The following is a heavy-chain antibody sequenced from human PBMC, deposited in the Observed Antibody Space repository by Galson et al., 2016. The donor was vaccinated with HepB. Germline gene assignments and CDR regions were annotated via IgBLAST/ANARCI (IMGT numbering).Heavy chain of an antibody. D-gene: IGHD3-10*01. CDR1: GGPINSNNGY. J-gene: IGHJ4*02. Sequence: SETLSLTCTVSGGPINSNNGYWGWVRQPPGKGLEWIGTVYYSGATFHNTSLKSRVTIFVDKSKNQLSLKLNSVTAAGTAVYYCARRTYGSGIDYWGQGTLVIVSS. V-gene: IGHV4-39*01. CDR3: ARRTYGSGIDY. CDR2: VYYSGAT.